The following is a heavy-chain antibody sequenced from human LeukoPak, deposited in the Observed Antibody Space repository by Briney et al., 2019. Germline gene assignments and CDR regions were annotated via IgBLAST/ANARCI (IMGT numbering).Heavy chain of an antibody. CDR2: VYSGGVA. D-gene: IGHD7-27*01. Sequence: GGSLRLSCAASGLSVSGNYMNWVRQAPGKGLDWVSIVYSGGVAYYADSVQGRFMISRDYSTNTVHLQMNSLRDDDTAVYYCARESPGDSNGLDVWGQGTTVVVSS. CDR1: GLSVSGNY. V-gene: IGHV3-66*01. J-gene: IGHJ6*02. CDR3: ARESPGDSNGLDV.